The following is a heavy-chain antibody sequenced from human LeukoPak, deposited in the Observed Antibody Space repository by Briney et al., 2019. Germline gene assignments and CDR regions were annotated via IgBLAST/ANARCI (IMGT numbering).Heavy chain of an antibody. Sequence: GGSLRLSCAASGFTFSTYAMTWVRQAPGKGLEWVSVISGSGDTTYYADSVKGRFTISRDNSKNTLYLQMNSLRAEDTAVYYCAKGYYYDSSGYYYEGFDYWGQGTLVTVSS. CDR3: AKGYYYDSSGYYYEGFDY. D-gene: IGHD3-22*01. V-gene: IGHV3-23*01. CDR2: ISGSGDTT. CDR1: GFTFSTYA. J-gene: IGHJ4*02.